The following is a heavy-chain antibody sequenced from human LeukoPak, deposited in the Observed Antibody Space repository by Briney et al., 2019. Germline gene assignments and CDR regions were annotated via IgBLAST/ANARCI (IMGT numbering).Heavy chain of an antibody. V-gene: IGHV1-3*03. CDR1: GYTFTSYA. J-gene: IGHJ6*03. Sequence: VASVKVSCKASGYTFTSYAMHWVRQAPGQRLEWMGWINAGNGNTKYSREFQGRVTITRDTSASTAYMELSSLRSEDMAVYYCAREKGYCSGGSCYSSYYYYYMDVWGKGTTVTVSS. CDR3: AREKGYCSGGSCYSSYYYYYMDV. D-gene: IGHD2-15*01. CDR2: INAGNGNT.